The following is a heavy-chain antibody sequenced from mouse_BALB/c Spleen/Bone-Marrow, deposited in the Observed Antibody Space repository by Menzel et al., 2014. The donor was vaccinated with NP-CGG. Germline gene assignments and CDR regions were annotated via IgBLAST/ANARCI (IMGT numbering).Heavy chain of an antibody. CDR2: ISTYSGNT. D-gene: IGHD3-2*01. J-gene: IGHJ4*01. CDR3: ARDISGYVRAMDY. CDR1: GYTFTDYA. V-gene: IGHV1-67*01. Sequence: QVQLQQPGPELVSPGVSVKISCKASGYTFTDYAIHWVKQSHSKRLERIGIISTYSGNTNYNQKFKGKATMTVDKSSSTAYMELARLTSEDSAIYYCARDISGYVRAMDYWGQGTSVTVSS.